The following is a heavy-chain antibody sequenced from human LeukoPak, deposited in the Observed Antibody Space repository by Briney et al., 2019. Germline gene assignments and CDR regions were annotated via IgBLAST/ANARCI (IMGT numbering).Heavy chain of an antibody. Sequence: PGGSLRLSCAASGFTFSSYAVSWVRQAPGKGLEWVSAISGSGGSTYYADSVKGRFTISRDNSKNTLYLQMNSLRAEDTAVYYCAKAPYYYGSGSYTAESVYGHWGQGTLVTVSS. CDR2: ISGSGGST. CDR3: AKAPYYYGSGSYTAESVYGH. D-gene: IGHD3-10*01. V-gene: IGHV3-23*01. CDR1: GFTFSSYA. J-gene: IGHJ4*02.